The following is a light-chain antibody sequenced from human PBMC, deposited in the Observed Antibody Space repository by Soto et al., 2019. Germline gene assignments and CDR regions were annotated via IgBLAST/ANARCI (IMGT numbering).Light chain of an antibody. J-gene: IGKJ5*01. CDR1: QDISNY. CDR2: SAS. Sequence: DIRITQSPSSLSASVGDRITITCRASQDISNYLAWYQQTPGKVPKLLIYSASTLQSGVPSRFSGSGSGTDFTITISSLQPEDAATYFCQKYNSALTFGQGTRLEIK. CDR3: QKYNSALT. V-gene: IGKV1-27*01.